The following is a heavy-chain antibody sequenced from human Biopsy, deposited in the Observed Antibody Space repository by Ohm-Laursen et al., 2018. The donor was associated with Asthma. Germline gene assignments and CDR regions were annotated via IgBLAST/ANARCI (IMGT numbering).Heavy chain of an antibody. V-gene: IGHV3-53*01. CDR2: IYSGGTS. CDR3: ARGDSSNWSHYYFDY. J-gene: IGHJ4*02. Sequence: SLRLSCSASGFAFSRYHMFWVRQAPGEGLEWVSVIYSGGTSHTADSVRGRFTISRDYSKNTLYLQMHSLRAEDTAVDYCARGDSSNWSHYYFDYWGQGTLVTVSS. D-gene: IGHD3-22*01. CDR1: GFAFSRYH.